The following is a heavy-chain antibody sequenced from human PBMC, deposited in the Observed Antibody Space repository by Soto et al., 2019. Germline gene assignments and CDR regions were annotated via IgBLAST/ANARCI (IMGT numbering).Heavy chain of an antibody. J-gene: IGHJ4*02. V-gene: IGHV4-30-4*01. CDR3: ARDRSNSPDLFDS. Sequence: QVQLQESGPGLVKPSQTLSLTCSVSGGSINSDEYYWSWIRQPPGGGLEWIGHVYYTGSTFYSPSLKSRLTISIDTSKNQFSLRLTSVSAADAAVYYCARDRSNSPDLFDSWGQGTLVAVSS. CDR1: GGSINSDEYY. CDR2: VYYTGST. D-gene: IGHD4-4*01.